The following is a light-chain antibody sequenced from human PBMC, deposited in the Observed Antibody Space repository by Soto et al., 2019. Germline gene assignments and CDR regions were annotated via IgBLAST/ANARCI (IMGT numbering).Light chain of an antibody. V-gene: IGKV3-15*01. CDR1: QSVDNN. Sequence: EIMMKQSPVTLSASPGESATLSCRASQSVDNNVAWYQQKPGQAPRLLIVGSFARATGIPARFSGSGSGSEFTLTISGLQSEDFAVYYCQQYNDRPPITFGQGTLLETK. CDR3: QQYNDRPPIT. J-gene: IGKJ5*01. CDR2: GSF.